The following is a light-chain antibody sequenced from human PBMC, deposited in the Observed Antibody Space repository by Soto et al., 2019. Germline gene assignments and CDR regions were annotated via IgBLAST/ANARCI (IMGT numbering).Light chain of an antibody. J-gene: IGKJ3*01. CDR1: PGISSY. Sequence: DIQLTQSPSILSASVGDGVTITCRASPGISSYLAWYQQKPGKAPELLIFSASTLVSGVPSRFSGSGSETDFTLTISSLQPEDSATYYCQQLNSYPFTFGPGTKVTLK. CDR3: QQLNSYPFT. V-gene: IGKV1-9*01. CDR2: SAS.